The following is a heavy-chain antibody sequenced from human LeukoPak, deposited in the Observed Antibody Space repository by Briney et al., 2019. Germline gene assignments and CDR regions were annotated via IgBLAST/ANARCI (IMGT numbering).Heavy chain of an antibody. V-gene: IGHV4-59*01. CDR1: GCTISSYY. D-gene: IGHD6-19*01. Sequence: PSETLSLTCTASGCTISSYYWSWIRQSPGKGLEWIAYINYSGSTNYNASLESGVTILADTSTNHFSLKLSSMTAADAAVYYYASEPRDSSGRYYFFYYRDVWGKGTRVTVSS. J-gene: IGHJ6*03. CDR3: ASEPRDSSGRYYFFYYRDV. CDR2: INYSGST.